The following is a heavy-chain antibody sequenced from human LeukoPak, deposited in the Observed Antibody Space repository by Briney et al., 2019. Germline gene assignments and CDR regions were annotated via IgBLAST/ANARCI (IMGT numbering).Heavy chain of an antibody. Sequence: PGGSLRLSRAASGFTFSSYAMHWVRQAPGKGLEWVAVISYDGSNKYYADSVKGRFTISRDNSKNTLYLQMNSLRAEDTAVYYCAKGVWFGELSNGMDVWGQGTTVTVSS. V-gene: IGHV3-30*04. CDR3: AKGVWFGELSNGMDV. D-gene: IGHD3-10*01. CDR2: ISYDGSNK. J-gene: IGHJ6*02. CDR1: GFTFSSYA.